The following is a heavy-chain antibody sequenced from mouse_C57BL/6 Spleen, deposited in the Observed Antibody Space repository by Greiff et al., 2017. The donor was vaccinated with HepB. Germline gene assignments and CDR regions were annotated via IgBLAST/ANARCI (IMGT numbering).Heavy chain of an antibody. CDR2: INPSNGGT. J-gene: IGHJ2*01. CDR3: ARWGTTVVPFDY. Sequence: VQLQQPGTELVKPGASVKLSCKASGYTFTSYWMHWVKQRPGQGLEWIGNINPSNGGTNYNDKFKSKATLTVDKSSSTAYMQLSSLTSEDSAVYYCARWGTTVVPFDYWGQGTTLTVSS. V-gene: IGHV1-53*01. CDR1: GYTFTSYW. D-gene: IGHD1-1*01.